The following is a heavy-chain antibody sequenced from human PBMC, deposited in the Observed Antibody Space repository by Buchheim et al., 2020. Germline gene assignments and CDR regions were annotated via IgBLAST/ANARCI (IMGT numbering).Heavy chain of an antibody. V-gene: IGHV1-69*01. CDR1: GGTFSSYA. CDR2: ISPIFGRA. CDR3: ARDRPGSGNKMGYCYYYMDV. Sequence: QVQLVQSGAEVKKPGSSVKVSCKASGGTFSSYAISWVRQAPGQGLEWMGGISPIFGRANYAQKFQGRVTITGDESTSTAYMELSRLISEDTAVYYCARDRPGSGNKMGYCYYYMDVWGKGTT. D-gene: IGHD2-15*01. J-gene: IGHJ6*03.